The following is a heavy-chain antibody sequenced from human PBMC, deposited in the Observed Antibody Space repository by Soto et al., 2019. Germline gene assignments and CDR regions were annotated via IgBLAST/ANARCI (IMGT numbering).Heavy chain of an antibody. CDR1: GYTFTSYG. Sequence: ASVKVSCKASGYTFTSYGISWVRQAPGQGLEWMGWISAYNGNTNYAQKLQGRVTMTTDTSTSTAYMELRSLRSDDTAVYYCARDLGGFSGYEVPHFDYWGQGTLVTVSS. V-gene: IGHV1-18*01. CDR3: ARDLGGFSGYEVPHFDY. J-gene: IGHJ4*02. CDR2: ISAYNGNT. D-gene: IGHD5-12*01.